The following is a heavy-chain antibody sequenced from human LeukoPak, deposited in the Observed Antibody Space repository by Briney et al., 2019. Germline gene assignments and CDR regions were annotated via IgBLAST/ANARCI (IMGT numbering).Heavy chain of an antibody. CDR2: ISGSSSYI. Sequence: PGGSLRLSCAASGFTFSSYAMSWVRQAPGKGLEWVSSISGSSSYIYFADSVKGRFTISRDNTKNSLYLQMNSLRAEDTAVYYCARDHDFWSVTDYWGQGTLVTVSS. CDR3: ARDHDFWSVTDY. V-gene: IGHV3-21*01. CDR1: GFTFSSYA. J-gene: IGHJ4*02. D-gene: IGHD3-3*01.